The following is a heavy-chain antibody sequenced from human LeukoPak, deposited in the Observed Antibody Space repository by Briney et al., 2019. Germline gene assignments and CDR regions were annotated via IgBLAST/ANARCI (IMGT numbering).Heavy chain of an antibody. CDR1: GASVGSAGSH. CDR3: ASLAEGESGRGS. CDR2: IHRTGST. D-gene: IGHD3-10*01. J-gene: IGHJ5*02. Sequence: ETLSLTCTVSGASVGSAGSHWMWIRQPPGKGLEYIGNIHRTGSTDYKPSLRSRVTISVDTSNNHFSLTLRSVTAADTAVYYCASLAEGESGRGSWGQGTFVTVSP. V-gene: IGHV4-61*08.